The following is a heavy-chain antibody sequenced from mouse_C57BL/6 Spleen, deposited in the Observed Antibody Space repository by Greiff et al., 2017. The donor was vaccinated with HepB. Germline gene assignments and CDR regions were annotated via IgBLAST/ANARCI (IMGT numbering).Heavy chain of an antibody. CDR3: SRVPNYCGSRGAWFAY. D-gene: IGHD1-1*01. J-gene: IGHJ3*01. V-gene: IGHV1-52*01. CDR1: GYTFTSYW. Sequence: VQLQQPGAELVRPGSSVKLSCKASGYTFTSYWMHWVKQRPIQGLEWIGNIDPSDSETHYNQKFKDKATLTVDKSSSTAYMQLSSLTSEDSAVYYCSRVPNYCGSRGAWFAYWGQGTLVTVSA. CDR2: IDPSDSET.